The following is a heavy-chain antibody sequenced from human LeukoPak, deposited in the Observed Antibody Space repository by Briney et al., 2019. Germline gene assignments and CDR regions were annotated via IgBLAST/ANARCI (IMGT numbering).Heavy chain of an antibody. D-gene: IGHD3-3*01. CDR3: AKATDYDFWSGYDRNSNWFDP. V-gene: IGHV3-30*02. Sequence: PGGSLRLSCAASGFTFSSYGMHWVRQAPGKGLEWVAFIRYDGSNKYYADSVKGRFTISRDNSKNTLYLQMNSLRAEDTAVYYCAKATDYDFWSGYDRNSNWFDPWGQGTLVTVSS. CDR2: IRYDGSNK. J-gene: IGHJ5*02. CDR1: GFTFSSYG.